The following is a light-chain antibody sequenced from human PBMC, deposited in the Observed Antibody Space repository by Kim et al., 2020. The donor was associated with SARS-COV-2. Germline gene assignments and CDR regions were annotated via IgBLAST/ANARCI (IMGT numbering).Light chain of an antibody. CDR1: QSVSSTY. Sequence: GESATLACRASQSVSSTYVAWYQQKLGQAPSLLVFASSSRTAGTPDRFSGSGSGTDFPLTISRVEPDDFAVYYCQLFSSSPPAYTFGQGTKLEI. V-gene: IGKV3-20*01. J-gene: IGKJ2*01. CDR3: QLFSSSPPAYT. CDR2: ASS.